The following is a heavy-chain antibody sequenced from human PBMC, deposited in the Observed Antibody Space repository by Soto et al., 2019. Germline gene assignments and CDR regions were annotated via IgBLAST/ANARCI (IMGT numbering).Heavy chain of an antibody. V-gene: IGHV1-18*04. CDR3: ARDGNYYYDD. D-gene: IGHD1-7*01. J-gene: IGHJ4*01. CDR2: VSAYNGNDGKT. CDR1: GYPFISYG. Sequence: GASGKGSCQASGYPFISYGISWVQRAPGQGLEWMGWVSAYNGNDGKTNYAQKLQGRVTMTTDTSTSTVYMELRSLRSDDTAVYYCARDGNYYYDDWG.